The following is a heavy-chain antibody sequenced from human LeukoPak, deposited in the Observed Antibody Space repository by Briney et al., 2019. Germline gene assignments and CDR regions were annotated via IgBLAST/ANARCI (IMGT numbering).Heavy chain of an antibody. J-gene: IGHJ2*01. CDR2: ISWNSGVI. V-gene: IGHV3-9*01. Sequence: GGSLRLSCAASGFTFNDYTMHWVRQAPGKGLEWVSGISWNSGVIGYADSVKGRFTISRDNAKNSLYLQMNSLRAEDTALYYCAKDRVVRGPPDWYFDLWGRGTLVTVSS. CDR1: GFTFNDYT. CDR3: AKDRVVRGPPDWYFDL. D-gene: IGHD3-10*01.